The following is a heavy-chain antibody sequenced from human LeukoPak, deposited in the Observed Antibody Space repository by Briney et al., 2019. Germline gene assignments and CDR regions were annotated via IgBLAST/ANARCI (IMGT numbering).Heavy chain of an antibody. V-gene: IGHV3-30*02. CDR2: IRYDGSNK. Sequence: GGSLRLSCAASGFTFSSYGMHWVRQAPGKGLEWVAFIRYDGSNKYYADSVKGRFTISRDNSKNTLYLQMNSLRAEDTAVYYCATAHLWFGESNGSGTYFDYWGQGTLVTVSS. CDR1: GFTFSSYG. D-gene: IGHD3-10*01. J-gene: IGHJ4*02. CDR3: ATAHLWFGESNGSGTYFDY.